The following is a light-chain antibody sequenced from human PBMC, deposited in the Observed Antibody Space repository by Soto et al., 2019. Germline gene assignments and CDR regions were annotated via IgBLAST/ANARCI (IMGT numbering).Light chain of an antibody. CDR3: QQYGTSPLMYT. J-gene: IGKJ2*01. CDR2: GAS. V-gene: IGKV3-20*01. Sequence: EIVLTQSPGALSLSPGERATLSCRASQSVTSSYLAWYQQKPGQAPRLLIYGASIRATGVPGRFSRSGSGTDFTLTITRLEPEDFAVYYCQQYGTSPLMYTFGQGTKLSIK. CDR1: QSVTSSY.